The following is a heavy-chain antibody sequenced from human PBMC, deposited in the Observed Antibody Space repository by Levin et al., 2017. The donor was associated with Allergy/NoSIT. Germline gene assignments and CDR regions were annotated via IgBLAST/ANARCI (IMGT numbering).Heavy chain of an antibody. CDR1: GFTFSDHY. V-gene: IGHV3-72*01. CDR2: IRNKANRYTT. Sequence: HAGGSLRLSCAASGFTFSDHYMDWVRQAPGKGLEWVGRIRNKANRYTTEYAASVKGRFSISRDDSENSLYLQINSLRIEDTAVYYCTRRRHTHGIDYWGQGTLVTVSS. D-gene: IGHD1-1*01. CDR3: TRRRHTHGIDY. J-gene: IGHJ4*02.